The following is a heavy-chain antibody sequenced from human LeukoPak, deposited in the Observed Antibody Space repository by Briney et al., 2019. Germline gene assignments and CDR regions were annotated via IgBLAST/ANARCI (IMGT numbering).Heavy chain of an antibody. D-gene: IGHD6-13*01. CDR2: FYKSGST. Sequence: SQTLSLTCTVSGDSMSSGGSYWTWIRQFPGKGLEWIGYFYKSGSTSFNPSLKSRVTMSVDPSDNQFSLRLTSVSAADTAVYFCARGRAAAGLFDYWGQGVLVTVSS. CDR3: ARGRAAAGLFDY. V-gene: IGHV4-31*03. J-gene: IGHJ4*02. CDR1: GDSMSSGGSY.